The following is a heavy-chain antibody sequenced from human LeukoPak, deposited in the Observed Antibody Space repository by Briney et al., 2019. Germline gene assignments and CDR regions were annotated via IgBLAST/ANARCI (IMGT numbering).Heavy chain of an antibody. J-gene: IGHJ3*02. CDR1: GFTFSSYE. CDR2: ISSSGSTI. V-gene: IGHV3-48*03. D-gene: IGHD3-16*01. Sequence: PGGSLRLSCAASGFTFSSYEMNWVRQAPGKGLEGVSYISSSGSTIYYADSVKGRFTISRDNAKNTLYLQMNSLRAEDTAVFYCAKDRDDYVWGSYLGAFDIWGQGTMVTVSS. CDR3: AKDRDDYVWGSYLGAFDI.